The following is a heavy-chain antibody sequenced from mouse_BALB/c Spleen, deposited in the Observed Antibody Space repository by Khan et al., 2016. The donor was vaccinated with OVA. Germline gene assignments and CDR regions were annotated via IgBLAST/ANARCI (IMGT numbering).Heavy chain of an antibody. D-gene: IGHD2-10*01. CDR2: INTYTGEP. CDR1: GYSFTNYG. V-gene: IGHV9-3-1*01. J-gene: IGHJ4*01. CDR3: ARPPYFSYTLDH. Sequence: QIQLVQSGPELKKPGETVKISCKASGYSFTNYGMNWVKQSPGKALKWMGWINTYTGEPTYADDFKGRFAFSLETSASTAYLQINNLKNEDTATYCGARPPYFSYTLDHWGQGNSVTVSS.